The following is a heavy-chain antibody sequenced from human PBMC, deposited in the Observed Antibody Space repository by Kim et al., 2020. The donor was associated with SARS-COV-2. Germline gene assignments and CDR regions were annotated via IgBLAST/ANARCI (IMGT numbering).Heavy chain of an antibody. V-gene: IGHV4-59*08. Sequence: SETLSLTCTVSGGSIRSYYWSWIRQPPGKGLEWIGYIHYSGSSNYNPSLKSRVTISVDTTKNQFSLKLSSVTAADTAVYYCASSKLPTSWVQHWGQGTLVTVSS. J-gene: IGHJ1*01. CDR1: GGSIRSYY. D-gene: IGHD3-10*01. CDR3: ASSKLPTSWVQH. CDR2: IHYSGSS.